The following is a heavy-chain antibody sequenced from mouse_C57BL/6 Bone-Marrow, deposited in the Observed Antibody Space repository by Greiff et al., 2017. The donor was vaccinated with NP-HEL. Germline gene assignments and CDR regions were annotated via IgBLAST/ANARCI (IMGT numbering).Heavy chain of an antibody. CDR1: GYTFTSYW. CDR3: ARDGSSPYWYFDV. D-gene: IGHD1-1*01. CDR2: IDPSDSYT. J-gene: IGHJ1*03. V-gene: IGHV1-69*01. Sequence: VQLQQPGAELVMPGASVKLSCKASGYTFTSYWMHWVKQRPGQGLEWIGEIDPSDSYTNSNQKFKGKSTLTVDKSSSTAYMQLSSLTSEDSAVYYCARDGSSPYWYFDVWGTGTTVTVSS.